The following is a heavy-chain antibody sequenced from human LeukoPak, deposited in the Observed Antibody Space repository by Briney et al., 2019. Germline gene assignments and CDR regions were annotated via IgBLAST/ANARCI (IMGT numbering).Heavy chain of an antibody. CDR3: AASGMVAFEDY. J-gene: IGHJ4*02. D-gene: IGHD3-9*01. CDR1: GGSISSYY. Sequence: PSETLSLTCTVSGGSISSYYWTWIRQPPGKALEWIGYIYHSGRINYNPSLKSRVTMSVDTSKNQFSLKLTSVTAADTAVYYCAASGMVAFEDYWGQGTLVTVSS. V-gene: IGHV4-59*01. CDR2: IYHSGRI.